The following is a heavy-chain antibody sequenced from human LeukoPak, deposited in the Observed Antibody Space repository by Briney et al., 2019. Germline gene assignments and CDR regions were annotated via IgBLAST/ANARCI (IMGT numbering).Heavy chain of an antibody. CDR2: ISWNSGSI. CDR3: ARENPWEGYYMDV. V-gene: IGHV3-9*01. Sequence: PGGSLRLSCAASGFTFDDYAMHWVRQAPGKGLECVSGISWNSGSIGYADSVKGRFTISRDNAKNSLYLQMNSLRAEDTAVYYCARENPWEGYYMDVWGKGTTVTISS. CDR1: GFTFDDYA. D-gene: IGHD1-26*01. J-gene: IGHJ6*03.